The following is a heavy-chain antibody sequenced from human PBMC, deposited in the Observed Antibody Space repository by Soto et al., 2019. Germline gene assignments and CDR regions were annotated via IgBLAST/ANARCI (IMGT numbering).Heavy chain of an antibody. Sequence: QVQLQQWGAGLLKPSDTLSLTCAVSTGPFSAYYWSWIRQSPGKGLEWIGDINQSGNTNYNPSLKSRVTTSVDTPNKQFSLKLISVTAADTAVYYCARVFGPNQRGYRGYSLWGQGTPVTVSA. D-gene: IGHD5-12*01. CDR3: ARVFGPNQRGYRGYSL. CDR2: INQSGNT. CDR1: TGPFSAYY. J-gene: IGHJ4*02. V-gene: IGHV4-34*01.